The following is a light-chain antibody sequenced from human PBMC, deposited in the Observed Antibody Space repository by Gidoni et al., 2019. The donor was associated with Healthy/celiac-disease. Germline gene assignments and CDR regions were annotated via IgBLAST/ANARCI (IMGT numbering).Light chain of an antibody. Sequence: QSALTQPASVSGSPGQSITISCTGTSSDVGGYNYVSWYQQHPGKAPKLRIYDVSNRPSGVSNRFSGSKYGNTASLTISGLKAEDEADYYCSSYTSSSTLVFGTGTKVTVL. J-gene: IGLJ1*01. CDR1: SSDVGGYNY. CDR3: SSYTSSSTLV. V-gene: IGLV2-14*01. CDR2: DVS.